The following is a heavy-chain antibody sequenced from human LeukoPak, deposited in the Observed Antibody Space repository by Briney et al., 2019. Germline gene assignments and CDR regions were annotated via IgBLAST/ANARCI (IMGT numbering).Heavy chain of an antibody. CDR1: GFTFSTYA. Sequence: GGSLRLSCSASGFTFSTYAMHWVRQAPGKGLEYVSGISSYGGTTYYADSVKGRFTISRDNSKNTLYLQMRSLRAEDTSVYYCVTVPTGTTSFDYWGQGTLVTVSS. D-gene: IGHD1-7*01. J-gene: IGHJ4*02. CDR2: ISSYGGTT. CDR3: VTVPTGTTSFDY. V-gene: IGHV3-64D*09.